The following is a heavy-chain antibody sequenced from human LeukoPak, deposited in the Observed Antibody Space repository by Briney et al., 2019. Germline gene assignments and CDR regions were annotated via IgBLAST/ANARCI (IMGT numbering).Heavy chain of an antibody. V-gene: IGHV1-69*05. Sequence: ASVKVSCKASGGTFSSYAISWVRQAPGQGLEWMGTIIPIFGTANYAQKFQGRVTITTDESTSTAYMELSSLRSEDTAVYYCARDKATVTPEGAWFDPWGQGTLVTVSS. CDR3: ARDKATVTPEGAWFDP. D-gene: IGHD4-17*01. CDR2: IIPIFGTA. CDR1: GGTFSSYA. J-gene: IGHJ5*02.